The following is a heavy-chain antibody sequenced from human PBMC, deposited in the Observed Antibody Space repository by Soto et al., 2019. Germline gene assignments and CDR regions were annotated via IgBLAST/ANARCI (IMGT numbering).Heavy chain of an antibody. CDR2: ISDSGGST. Sequence: QPGGSVRLSCAASGFTFSRYAMSWVRQAPGMGLEWFSAISDSGGSTYYADSVKGRFTISRDNSKNTLYLQMSSLRAEDTAVYYCTKGSSGSRPYYFDYWGQGTLVTVSS. D-gene: IGHD3-10*01. V-gene: IGHV3-23*01. CDR3: TKGSSGSRPYYFDY. J-gene: IGHJ4*02. CDR1: GFTFSRYA.